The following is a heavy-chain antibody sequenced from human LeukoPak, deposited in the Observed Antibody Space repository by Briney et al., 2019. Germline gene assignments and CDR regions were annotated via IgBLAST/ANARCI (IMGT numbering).Heavy chain of an antibody. CDR2: ISSSSSYI. CDR3: ARDFSMGLDY. V-gene: IGHV3-21*01. J-gene: IGHJ4*02. Sequence: GGSLRLSCAASGFTFSSYSMNWVHQAPGKGLEWVSSISSSSSYIYYADSVKGRFTISRDNAKNSLYLQMNSLRAEDTAVYYCARDFSMGLDYWGQGTLVTVSS. CDR1: GFTFSSYS. D-gene: IGHD3-10*01.